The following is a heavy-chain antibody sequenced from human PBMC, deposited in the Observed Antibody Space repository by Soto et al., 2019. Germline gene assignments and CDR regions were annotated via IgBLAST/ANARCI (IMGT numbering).Heavy chain of an antibody. Sequence: SETLSLTCTVSGGSISSSSYYWGWIRQPPGKGLEWIGSIYYSGSTYYNPSLKSRVTISVDTSKNQFSLKLSSVTAADTAVYYCARWSSPEIGWFDPWGQGTLVTVSS. CDR1: GGSISSSSYY. V-gene: IGHV4-39*07. CDR2: IYYSGST. J-gene: IGHJ5*02. CDR3: ARWSSPEIGWFDP. D-gene: IGHD6-19*01.